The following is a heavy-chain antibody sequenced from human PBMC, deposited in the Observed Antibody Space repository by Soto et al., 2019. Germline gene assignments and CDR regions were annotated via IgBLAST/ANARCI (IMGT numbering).Heavy chain of an antibody. J-gene: IGHJ5*02. D-gene: IGHD3-16*02. CDR2: INPNSGNT. Sequence: GASVKVSCKASGYIFTNYDINWVRQATGQGLEYLGWINPNSGNTGYVQKFKGRVTMTRNTSINTAYMELNSLRSEDTAVYYRYDNWFDPWGQGTLVTVSS. CDR1: GYIFTNYD. V-gene: IGHV1-8*01. CDR3: YDNWFDP.